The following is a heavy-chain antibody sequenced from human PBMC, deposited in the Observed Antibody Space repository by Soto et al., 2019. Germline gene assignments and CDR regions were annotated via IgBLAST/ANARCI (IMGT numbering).Heavy chain of an antibody. CDR2: ISSSSSYI. V-gene: IGHV3-21*01. CDR3: ARDSIVVVPAAKYYYYYYMDV. D-gene: IGHD2-2*01. Sequence: GGSLRLSCAASGFTFSSYSMNWVRQAPGKGLEWVSSISSSSSYIYYADSVKGRFTISRDKAKNSLYLQMNSLRAEDTAVYYCARDSIVVVPAAKYYYYYYMDVWGKGTTVTVSS. J-gene: IGHJ6*03. CDR1: GFTFSSYS.